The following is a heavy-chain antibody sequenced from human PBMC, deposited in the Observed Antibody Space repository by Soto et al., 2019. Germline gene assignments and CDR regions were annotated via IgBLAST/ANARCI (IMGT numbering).Heavy chain of an antibody. CDR2: ISSSSSYI. D-gene: IGHD6-6*01. CDR3: ARGIAARTPPDN. V-gene: IGHV3-21*01. CDR1: GFSFSVYT. J-gene: IGHJ4*02. Sequence: GGSLRLSCAASGFSFSVYTMNWVRQAPGKGPEWVSSISSSSSYIYYADSLKGRFTISRDNAKNSVYLQMNSLRAEDTAVYYCARGIAARTPPDNWGQGTLVTVS.